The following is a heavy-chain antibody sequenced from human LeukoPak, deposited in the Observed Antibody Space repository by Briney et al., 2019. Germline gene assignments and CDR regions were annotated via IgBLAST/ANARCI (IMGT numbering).Heavy chain of an antibody. V-gene: IGHV4-39*01. CDR1: GASITSSDYY. CDR3: ARYMPGTMFDY. D-gene: IGHD4/OR15-4a*01. Sequence: SGTLSLTCTVSGASITSSDYYWGWIRQPPGKGLQWIGSFYYVGATHYSPSLESRVTISVDMSNNQFSLNLGSVTAADTAIYYCARYMPGTMFDYWGQGTLVTVS. J-gene: IGHJ4*02. CDR2: FYYVGAT.